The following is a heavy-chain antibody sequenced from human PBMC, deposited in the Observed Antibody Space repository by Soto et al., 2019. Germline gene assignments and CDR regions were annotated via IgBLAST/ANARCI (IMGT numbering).Heavy chain of an antibody. Sequence: QLQLQESGSGLVKASQTLSLTCAVSGGSISSGGNSWSWIRQPPGKGLEWIGYIYHSGSTYYNPSLKRRVTISLDRSKNQFSLKLRSVTAADTAVYYCARAGDSSGPVALGYWGQGTLVTVSS. D-gene: IGHD6-19*01. CDR2: IYHSGST. CDR3: ARAGDSSGPVALGY. J-gene: IGHJ4*02. V-gene: IGHV4-30-2*01. CDR1: GGSISSGGNS.